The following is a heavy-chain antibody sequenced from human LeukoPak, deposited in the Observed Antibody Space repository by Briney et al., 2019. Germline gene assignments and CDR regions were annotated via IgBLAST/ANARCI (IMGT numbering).Heavy chain of an antibody. J-gene: IGHJ5*02. CDR3: ARNGGEIPWVGELFRNNWFDP. V-gene: IGHV1-2*02. Sequence: GASVKVSCKASGYTFTGYYMHWVRRAPGQGLEWMGWINPNSGGTNYAQKFQGRVTMTRATSISTAYMELSRLRSDDTAVSYCARNGGEIPWVGELFRNNWFDPWGQGTLVTVSS. D-gene: IGHD3-10*01. CDR1: GYTFTGYY. CDR2: INPNSGGT.